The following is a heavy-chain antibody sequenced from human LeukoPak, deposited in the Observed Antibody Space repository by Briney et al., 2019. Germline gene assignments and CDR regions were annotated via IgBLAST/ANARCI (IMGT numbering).Heavy chain of an antibody. Sequence: GGSLGLSCAASGFILRRFYLSWVRQAPGKGLEWVATITGNAGSTNYADSVKGRFTISRDNSNSTLFLQMNSLRAEDTAVYYCASDGSYDYWGQGTLVTVSS. CDR3: ASDGSYDY. CDR2: ITGNAGST. J-gene: IGHJ4*02. D-gene: IGHD1-26*01. V-gene: IGHV3-23*01. CDR1: GFILRRFY.